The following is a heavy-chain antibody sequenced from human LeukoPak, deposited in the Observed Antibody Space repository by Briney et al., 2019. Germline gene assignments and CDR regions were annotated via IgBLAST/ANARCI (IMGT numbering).Heavy chain of an antibody. CDR1: GGSISSGSYY. D-gene: IGHD3-10*01. Sequence: SQTLSLTCTVSGGSISSGSYYWSWIRQPAGKGLEWIGRIYTSGSTNYNPSLKSRVTISVDTSKNQFSLKLSSVTAADTAVYYCARVRGAQTFDYWGQGTLVTVSS. CDR3: ARVRGAQTFDY. CDR2: IYTSGST. J-gene: IGHJ4*02. V-gene: IGHV4-61*02.